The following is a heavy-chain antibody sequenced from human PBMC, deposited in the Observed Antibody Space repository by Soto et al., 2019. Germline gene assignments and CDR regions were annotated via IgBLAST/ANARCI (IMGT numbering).Heavy chain of an antibody. J-gene: IGHJ4*02. CDR1: GFFFSSYT. CDR3: AKARDQQWVRLPFDY. D-gene: IGHD6-19*01. V-gene: IGHV3-23*01. CDR2: FSATSENT. Sequence: EVQLSESGGGLVQPGGSLRLSCVGSGFFFSSYTMTWVRQAPVKGLEWVSSFSATSENTYYADSVRGRFTISRDNSKNALFLQMNSLTAEDTAMYYCAKARDQQWVRLPFDYCGQGILVIVSS.